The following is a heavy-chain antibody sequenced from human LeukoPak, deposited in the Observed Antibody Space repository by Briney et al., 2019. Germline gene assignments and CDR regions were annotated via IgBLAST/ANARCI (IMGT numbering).Heavy chain of an antibody. D-gene: IGHD3-22*01. CDR3: ARDLSYYDSSGLSAPQAFDI. V-gene: IGHV3-9*01. Sequence: GRFLRLSCAASGFTFDDYAMHWVRQAPGKGLEWVSGISWNSGSIGYADSVKGRFTISRDNAKNSLYLQMNSLRAEDTALYYCARDLSYYDSSGLSAPQAFDIWGQGTMVTVSS. CDR1: GFTFDDYA. J-gene: IGHJ3*02. CDR2: ISWNSGSI.